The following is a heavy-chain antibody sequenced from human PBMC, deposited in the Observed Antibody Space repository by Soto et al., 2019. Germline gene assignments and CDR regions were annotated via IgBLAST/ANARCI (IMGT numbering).Heavy chain of an antibody. CDR1: GASISSGGYF. Sequence: QVQLQESGPGLVKPSQTLSLACSVSGASISSGGYFWSWIRQLPGKGLEWIGYIHYSGSTYYNPSLKSRVVMSMDTSKNDFSLKLNSVTAADTAVFYCARGFVETAMAFDDWGQGALVTVSS. CDR3: ARGFVETAMAFDD. J-gene: IGHJ4*02. CDR2: IHYSGST. V-gene: IGHV4-31*03. D-gene: IGHD5-18*01.